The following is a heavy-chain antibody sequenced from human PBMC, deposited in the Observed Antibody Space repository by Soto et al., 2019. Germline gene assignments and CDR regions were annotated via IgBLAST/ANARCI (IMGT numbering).Heavy chain of an antibody. CDR1: GFTFSSYA. J-gene: IGHJ1*01. Sequence: GGSLRLSCAASGFTFSSYAMSWVRQAPGKGLEWVSAISGSGGSTYYADSVKGRFTISRDNSKNTLYLQMNSLRAEDTAVYYCANYDSSGYYYAEYFQHWGQGTLVTVSS. CDR2: ISGSGGST. V-gene: IGHV3-23*01. D-gene: IGHD3-22*01. CDR3: ANYDSSGYYYAEYFQH.